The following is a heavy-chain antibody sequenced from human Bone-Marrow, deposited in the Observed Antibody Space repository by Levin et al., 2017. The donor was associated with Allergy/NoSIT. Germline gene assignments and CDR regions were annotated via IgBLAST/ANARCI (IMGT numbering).Heavy chain of an antibody. V-gene: IGHV2-26*01. CDR3: VRVLAGRCNSMWCTFETYDI. Sequence: SGPTLVKPTETLTLTCTVSGFSLRNPGMGVAWIRQAPGKAPEWLAQILSEEEKFHNKYLSSRLTISRDISRGQVVLVMTDVDPGDTASYHCVRVLAGRCNSMWCTFETYDIWGQGTMVTVSS. D-gene: IGHD2-21*01. J-gene: IGHJ3*02. CDR1: GFSLRNPGMG. CDR2: ILSEEEK.